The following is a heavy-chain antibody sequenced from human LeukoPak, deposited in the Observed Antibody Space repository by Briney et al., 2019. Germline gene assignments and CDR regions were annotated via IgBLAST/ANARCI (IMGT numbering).Heavy chain of an antibody. CDR2: LYSGGTT. J-gene: IGHJ4*02. V-gene: IGHV3-53*01. CDR3: AREFSGCDY. Sequence: GGSLRLSCAVSGFTVSSNYMTWVRQAPGKGLEWVSVLYSGGTTYYAGSVKGRFTISRDNSKNTLYLQMNSLRPEDTAVYYCAREFSGCDYWGQGTLVTVSS. CDR1: GFTVSSNY. D-gene: IGHD6-19*01.